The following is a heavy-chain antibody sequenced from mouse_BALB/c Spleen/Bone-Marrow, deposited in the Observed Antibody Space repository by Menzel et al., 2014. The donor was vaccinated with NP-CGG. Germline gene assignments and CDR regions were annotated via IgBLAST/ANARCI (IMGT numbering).Heavy chain of an antibody. V-gene: IGHV5-6-5*01. CDR1: GFTFXSYA. CDR3: ARARFYYGKLVDY. Sequence: EVKLMESGGGLVKPGGSLKLSCAASGFTFXSYAMPWVRRTPEKRLEWVASISSGGSTYYPDSVKGRFTISRDNARNILYLQMSSLRSEDTAMYYCARARFYYGKLVDYWGQGTSVTVSS. D-gene: IGHD1-1*01. J-gene: IGHJ4*01. CDR2: ISSGGST.